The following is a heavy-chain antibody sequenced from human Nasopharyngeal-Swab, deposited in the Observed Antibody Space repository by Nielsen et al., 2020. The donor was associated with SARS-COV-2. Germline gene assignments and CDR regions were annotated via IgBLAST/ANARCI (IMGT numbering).Heavy chain of an antibody. CDR2: IIPIFGTA. D-gene: IGHD6-13*01. CDR1: VGTFSSYA. Sequence: AAKVSCKASVGTFSSYAISWVRQAPGQGREWMGGIIPIFGTANYAQKFQGRVTITADESTSTAYMELSSLRSEDTAVYYCARSPAHSSSWYFGRYYYGMDVWGQGTTVTVSS. V-gene: IGHV1-69*13. J-gene: IGHJ6*02. CDR3: ARSPAHSSSWYFGRYYYGMDV.